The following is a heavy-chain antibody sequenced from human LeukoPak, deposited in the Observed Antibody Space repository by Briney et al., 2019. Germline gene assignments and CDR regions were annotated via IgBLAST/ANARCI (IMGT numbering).Heavy chain of an antibody. CDR3: ARVDYGDYVINY. D-gene: IGHD4-17*01. CDR2: MYYSGST. V-gene: IGHV4-59*01. CDR1: GGSINSYY. Sequence: SETLSLTCTVSGGSINSYYWSWIRQTPGKGLEWIGHMYYSGSTNYNPSLKSRVTISVDTSKNQFSLKLRSLTAADTAVYYCARVDYGDYVINYWGQGIQVTVSS. J-gene: IGHJ4*02.